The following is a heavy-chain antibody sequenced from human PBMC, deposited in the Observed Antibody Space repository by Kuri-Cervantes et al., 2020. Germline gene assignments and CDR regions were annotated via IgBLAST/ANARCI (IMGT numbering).Heavy chain of an antibody. V-gene: IGHV3-72*01. CDR3: AKDSAGDYAESDAFDI. J-gene: IGHJ3*02. CDR2: TRNKANSYTT. CDR1: GFTFSDHY. Sequence: GGSLRLSCAASGFTFSDHYMDWVRQAPGKGLEWVGRTRNKANSYTTEYAASVKGRFTISRDDSKNSLYLQMNSLKTEDTAVYYCAKDSAGDYAESDAFDIWGQGTMVTVSS. D-gene: IGHD4-17*01.